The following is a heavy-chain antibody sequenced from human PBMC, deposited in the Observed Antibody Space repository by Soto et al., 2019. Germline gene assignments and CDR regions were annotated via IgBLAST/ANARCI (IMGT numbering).Heavy chain of an antibody. J-gene: IGHJ4*02. CDR3: ARAPVLTTEYYFDY. D-gene: IGHD4-4*01. Sequence: SETLSLTCTVSGGSISSGDYYWSWIRQPPGKGLEWIGYIYYSGSTYYNPSLKSRVTISVDTSKNQFSLKLSSVTAADTAVYYWARAPVLTTEYYFDYWGQGTRVTSSS. CDR2: IYYSGST. CDR1: GGSISSGDYY. V-gene: IGHV4-30-4*01.